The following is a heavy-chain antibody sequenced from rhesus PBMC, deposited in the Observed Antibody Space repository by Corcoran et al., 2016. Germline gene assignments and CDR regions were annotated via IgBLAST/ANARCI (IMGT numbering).Heavy chain of an antibody. D-gene: IGHD4-23*01. CDR2: IIPLVGIT. J-gene: IGHJ3*01. V-gene: IGHV1-198*02. CDR1: GFTFGSYA. CDR3: AREGNTGAFDF. Sequence: QVQLVQSGAEVKKPGASVKVSCKASGFTFGSYAINWVRQAHGQGLEWMGVIIPLVGITIYAAKFQGRVTITAETSTSTAYMELSSLRSEDTAVYYCAREGNTGAFDFWGQGLRVTVSS.